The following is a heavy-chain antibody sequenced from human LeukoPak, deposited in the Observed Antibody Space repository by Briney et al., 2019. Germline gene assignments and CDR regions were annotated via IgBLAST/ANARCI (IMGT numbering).Heavy chain of an antibody. CDR2: IRSKAYGGTT. CDR3: TRDLAVTDAFDI. V-gene: IGHV3-49*04. J-gene: IGHJ3*02. Sequence: PGGSLRLSCVASGFTVSSNYMSWVRQAPGKGLEWVGFIRSKAYGGTTEYAASVKGRFTISRDDSKSIAYLQMNSLKTEDTAVYYCTRDLAVTDAFDIWGQGTMVTVSS. CDR1: GFTVSSNY. D-gene: IGHD2-21*02.